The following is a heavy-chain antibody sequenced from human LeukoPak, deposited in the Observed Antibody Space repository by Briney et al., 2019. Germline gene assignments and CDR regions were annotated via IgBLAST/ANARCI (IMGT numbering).Heavy chain of an antibody. V-gene: IGHV3-48*04. J-gene: IGHJ3*02. CDR3: ARDNLAAAGDDNFDI. D-gene: IGHD6-13*01. CDR2: ISSTSSPI. Sequence: GGSLRLSCAASGFTFSTYSMHWVRQAPGKGLEWVSYISSTSSPIFYADSVKGRFTISRDNAKNSLYLQMNSLRAEDTAIYYCARDNLAAAGDDNFDIWGQGTMVTVSS. CDR1: GFTFSTYS.